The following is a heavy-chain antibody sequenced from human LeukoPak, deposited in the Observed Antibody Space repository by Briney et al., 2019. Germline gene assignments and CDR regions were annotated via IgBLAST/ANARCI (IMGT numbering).Heavy chain of an antibody. CDR2: IYPDDSDT. CDR3: AIGGDSSTSCYRCLNY. CDR1: GYSFTNYW. Sequence: GESLEISCEGSGYSFTNYWIGWVRQMPGKGLEWMGIIYPDDSDTRYSPSFQGQVTISADKSIGTAYLQWSSLKASDTAMYYCAIGGDSSTSCYRCLNYWGQGTLVTVSS. D-gene: IGHD2-2*01. J-gene: IGHJ4*02. V-gene: IGHV5-51*01.